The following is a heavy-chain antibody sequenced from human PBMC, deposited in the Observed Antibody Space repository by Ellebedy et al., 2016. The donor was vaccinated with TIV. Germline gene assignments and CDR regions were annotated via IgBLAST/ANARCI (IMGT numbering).Heavy chain of an antibody. CDR2: IKEDGSET. CDR1: GFTFRDYW. CDR3: ATYPLSYYFDGPFEY. V-gene: IGHV3-7*01. Sequence: GGSLRLSXAASGFTFRDYWMRWVRQTPGKGLEWVANIKEDGSETNYADSVRGRFTISRDTAKNSLYLQMKSLRAEDTALYYCATYPLSYYFDGPFEYWGQGALVTVSS. D-gene: IGHD3-22*01. J-gene: IGHJ4*02.